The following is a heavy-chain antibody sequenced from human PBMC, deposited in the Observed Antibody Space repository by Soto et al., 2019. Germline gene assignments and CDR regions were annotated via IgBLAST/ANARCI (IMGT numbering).Heavy chain of an antibody. D-gene: IGHD6-13*01. CDR3: ARRYSSAFDI. J-gene: IGHJ3*02. CDR2: IYYRGST. CDR1: GGSISSYY. Sequence: QVQLQESGPGLVKPSETLSLTCTVSGGSISSYYWSWIRQPPGKGLEWIGYIYYRGSTNYNPSLTVGVPISLVTAKNQHTLKLSSVTAADTAVYYCARRYSSAFDIWGQGTMVTVSS. V-gene: IGHV4-59*08.